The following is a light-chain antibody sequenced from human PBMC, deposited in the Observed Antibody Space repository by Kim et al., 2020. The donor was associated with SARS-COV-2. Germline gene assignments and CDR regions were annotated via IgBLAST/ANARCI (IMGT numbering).Light chain of an antibody. V-gene: IGLV3-21*04. CDR1: DIGGKK. J-gene: IGLJ3*02. Sequence: ASGRPAGSTCGGDDIGGKKDAWYQQKKRQAPVLVIFYDSSRPSAMPERLFCANTGKTATLIISRVEEGEEADYYCQVGDGSSDQPVFGGGTKLTVL. CDR3: QVGDGSSDQPV. CDR2: YDS.